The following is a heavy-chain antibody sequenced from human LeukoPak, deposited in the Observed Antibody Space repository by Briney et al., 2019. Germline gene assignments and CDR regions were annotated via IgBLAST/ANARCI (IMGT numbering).Heavy chain of an antibody. CDR1: GGSISSSSYY. V-gene: IGHV4-39*01. D-gene: IGHD2-2*01. J-gene: IGHJ3*02. Sequence: SETRSLTCTVSGGSISSSSYYWGWIRQPPGKGLEWIGSIYYSGSTYYDPSLQSRVTISVDTSKNQFSLKLSSVTAADTAVYYCARYIVVVPAAIPGFDAFDIWGQGTMVTVSS. CDR3: ARYIVVVPAAIPGFDAFDI. CDR2: IYYSGST.